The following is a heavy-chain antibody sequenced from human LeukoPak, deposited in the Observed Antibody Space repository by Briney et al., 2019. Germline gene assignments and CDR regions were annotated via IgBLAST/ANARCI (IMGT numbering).Heavy chain of an antibody. CDR2: ISGTSGTT. D-gene: IGHD3-16*01. Sequence: GGSLRLSCVASGFSFSNYAMSWVRQVPGKGLEWVSVISGTSGTTYYADSVKGRFIISRDNSKSTLYLQMNSLRAEDTAVYYCAKGGIIYRMDVWGQGTTVTVSS. CDR3: AKGGIIYRMDV. V-gene: IGHV3-23*01. CDR1: GFSFSNYA. J-gene: IGHJ6*02.